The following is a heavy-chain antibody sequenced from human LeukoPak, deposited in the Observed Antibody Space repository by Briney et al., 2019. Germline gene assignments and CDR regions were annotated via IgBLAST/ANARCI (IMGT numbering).Heavy chain of an antibody. CDR2: ISSSSSYI. CDR1: GFTFSSYS. D-gene: IGHD2-15*01. J-gene: IGHJ4*02. V-gene: IGHV3-21*01. CDR3: ARASCSGGSCYPDY. Sequence: GGSLRLSCAASGFTFSSYSMNWVRQAPGKELEWVSSISSSSSYIYYADSVKGRFTISRDNAKNSLYLQMNSLRAEDTAVYYCARASCSGGSCYPDYWGQGTLVTASS.